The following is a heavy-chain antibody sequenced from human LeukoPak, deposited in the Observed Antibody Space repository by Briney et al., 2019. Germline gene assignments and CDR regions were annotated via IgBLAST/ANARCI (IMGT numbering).Heavy chain of an antibody. CDR1: GGTFSSYA. CDR3: ARGGYNWKPNDAFDI. V-gene: IGHV1-69*04. J-gene: IGHJ3*02. CDR2: IIPILGIA. Sequence: SVKVSCKASGGTFSSYAISWVRQAPGQGLEWMGRIIPILGIANYAQKFQGRVTITADKSTSTAYMELSSLRSEDTAVYYCARGGYNWKPNDAFDIWGQGTMVTVSS. D-gene: IGHD1-20*01.